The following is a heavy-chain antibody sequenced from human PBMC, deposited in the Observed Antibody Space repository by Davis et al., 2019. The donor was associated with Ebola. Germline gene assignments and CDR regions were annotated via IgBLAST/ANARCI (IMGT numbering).Heavy chain of an antibody. CDR1: GFTFSSYA. Sequence: GESLKISCAASGFTFSSYAMSWVRQAPGKGLEWISGITDNGGSTFYADSVRGRFTSSRDNSQNTLYLQMNSLRAEDSAVYYCAKAYCSSTSCYTWAFDYWGQGTLVTVSS. V-gene: IGHV3-23*01. CDR2: ITDNGGST. J-gene: IGHJ4*02. CDR3: AKAYCSSTSCYTWAFDY. D-gene: IGHD2-2*02.